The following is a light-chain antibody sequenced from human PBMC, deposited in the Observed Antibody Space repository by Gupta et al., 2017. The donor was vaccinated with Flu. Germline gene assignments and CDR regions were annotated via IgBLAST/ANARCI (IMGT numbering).Light chain of an antibody. CDR1: QRIDRY. Sequence: PSSLSASLGDRVSITCRASQRIDRYLNWYQKKPGKAPKLLIHAASGLESGVPLRFIGSGSGTDFTLTISSLQPEDFANYYCQQSYSSPYTFGQGTNLEI. CDR3: QQSYSSPYT. V-gene: IGKV1-39*01. J-gene: IGKJ2*01. CDR2: AAS.